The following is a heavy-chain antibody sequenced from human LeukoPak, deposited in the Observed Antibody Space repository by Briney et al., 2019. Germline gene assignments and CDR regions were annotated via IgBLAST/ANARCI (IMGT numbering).Heavy chain of an antibody. V-gene: IGHV3-23*01. CDR3: AKTTTGYSSGRYPGWPVDY. Sequence: GESLRLSCAASGFTFSSYAVSWVRQAPGKGLEWVSAISGSGGGTYYADSVKGRFTISRDNSKNTLYLQMSSLSTEDTAIYYCAKTTTGYSSGRYPGWPVDYWGQGTLVSVSS. J-gene: IGHJ4*02. CDR2: ISGSGGGT. CDR1: GFTFSSYA. D-gene: IGHD6-19*01.